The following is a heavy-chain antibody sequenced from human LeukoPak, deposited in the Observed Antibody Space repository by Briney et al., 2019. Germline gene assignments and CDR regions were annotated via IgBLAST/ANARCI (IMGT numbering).Heavy chain of an antibody. CDR2: IKKDGSEI. V-gene: IGHV3-7*01. Sequence: GGSLRLSCAASGFTFSSYWMSWVRQPPGKGLEWAANIKKDGSEIYYVDSVKGRFTISRDNAKNSLYLQMNSLRAEDTAVYYCARHDYNFEYWGQGTLVTVSS. CDR3: ARHDYNFEY. J-gene: IGHJ4*02. D-gene: IGHD5-24*01. CDR1: GFTFSSYW.